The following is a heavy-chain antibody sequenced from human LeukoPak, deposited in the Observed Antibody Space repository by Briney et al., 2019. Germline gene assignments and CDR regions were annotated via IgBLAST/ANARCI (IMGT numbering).Heavy chain of an antibody. J-gene: IGHJ4*02. D-gene: IGHD4-23*01. CDR2: MSGSDTGS. V-gene: IGHV3-23*01. Sequence: GGSLRLSCVASGFTLSSYSMSWVRQAPGKGLEWVSAMSGSDTGSWYADSVKGRFTISRDTSKTTLYLQMNSLRAEDTAIYYCAKDARSFGGTYFDYWGQGIQVTVSS. CDR1: GFTLSSYS. CDR3: AKDARSFGGTYFDY.